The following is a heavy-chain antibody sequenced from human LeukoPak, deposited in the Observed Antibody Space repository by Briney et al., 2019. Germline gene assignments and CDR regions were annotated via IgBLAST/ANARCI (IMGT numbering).Heavy chain of an antibody. J-gene: IGHJ5*02. CDR1: NGSISGHY. CDR3: AGGYSSSYMADMFDP. Sequence: SETLSLTCTVSNGSISGHYWSWIRQPPRKGLEWIGYIYYSGNTNYNPSLKGRLTISLDTSKRQISLRLTSVTAADTAVYFCAGGYSSSYMADMFDPWGQGTLVTVSS. V-gene: IGHV4-59*03. D-gene: IGHD5-18*01. CDR2: IYYSGNT.